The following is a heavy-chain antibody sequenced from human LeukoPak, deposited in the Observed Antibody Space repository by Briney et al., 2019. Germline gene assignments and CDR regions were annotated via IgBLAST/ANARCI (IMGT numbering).Heavy chain of an antibody. CDR1: GFTFSSYA. CDR2: ISYDGSNK. Sequence: GGSLRLSCAASGFTFSSYAMHWVLQAPGKGLEWVAVISYDGSNKYYADSVKGRFTISRDNSKNTLYLQMNSLRAEDTAVYYCAREQLLTEGTFDYWGQGTLVTVSS. V-gene: IGHV3-30*04. CDR3: AREQLLTEGTFDY. D-gene: IGHD2-2*01. J-gene: IGHJ4*02.